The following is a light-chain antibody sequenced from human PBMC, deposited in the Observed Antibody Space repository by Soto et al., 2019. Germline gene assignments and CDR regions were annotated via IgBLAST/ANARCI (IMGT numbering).Light chain of an antibody. V-gene: IGLV4-69*01. Sequence: QPVLTQSPSASASLGASVKLTCTLSSGHSSDAIAWPQHQPEKGPRYLMKFNSDGSHSKGDWIPDRVSGSSSGAEHYLTISRLQAEDEADYYCQTWGTGIVIFGGGTKLTVL. CDR2: FNSDGSH. CDR1: SGHSSDA. CDR3: QTWGTGIVI. J-gene: IGLJ2*01.